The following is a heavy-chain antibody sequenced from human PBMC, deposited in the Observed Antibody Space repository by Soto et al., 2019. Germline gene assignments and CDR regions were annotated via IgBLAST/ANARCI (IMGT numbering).Heavy chain of an antibody. J-gene: IGHJ6*02. Sequence: SETLSLTCTVSGASISSSHYWTWVRQTPGKGLEWIGEIYHTGNTNYNPSLKSRVTLSLDKSKNQFSLRLNSVTAADTAVFYCARYPLDDYYRGLVVWGQGTTVTVSS. CDR2: IYHTGNT. CDR3: ARYPLDDYYRGLVV. V-gene: IGHV4-4*02. D-gene: IGHD1-1*01. CDR1: GASISSSHY.